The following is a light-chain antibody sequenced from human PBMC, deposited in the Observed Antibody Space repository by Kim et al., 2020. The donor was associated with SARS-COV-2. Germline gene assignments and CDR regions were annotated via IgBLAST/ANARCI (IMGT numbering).Light chain of an antibody. CDR3: QQRSNWPLYT. Sequence: LSRGERAALSCRASQGVSSYLAWYQQKPGQAPRLLIYDASNRATGIPARFSGSGSGTDFTLTISSLEPEDFAVYYCQQRSNWPLYTFGQGTKLEI. CDR2: DAS. J-gene: IGKJ2*01. V-gene: IGKV3-11*01. CDR1: QGVSSY.